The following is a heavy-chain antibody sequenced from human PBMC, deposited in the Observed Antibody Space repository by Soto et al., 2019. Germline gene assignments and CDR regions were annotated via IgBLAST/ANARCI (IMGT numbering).Heavy chain of an antibody. CDR2: IYYSGST. CDR3: AAEGPNDYYGMDV. Sequence: SETLSLTCTVSGGSVSSGSYYWSWIRQPPGKGLEWIGYIYYSGSTNHNPSLKSRVTISVDTSKNQFSLKLSSVTAADTAVYYCAAEGPNDYYGMDVWGQGTTVTVSS. CDR1: GGSVSSGSYY. V-gene: IGHV4-61*01. J-gene: IGHJ6*02.